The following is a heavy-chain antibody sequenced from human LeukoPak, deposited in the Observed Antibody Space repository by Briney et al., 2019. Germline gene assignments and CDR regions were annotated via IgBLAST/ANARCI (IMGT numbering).Heavy chain of an antibody. CDR1: GGTFSSYA. CDR3: ASGIAVAGRFDY. Sequence: GASVKVSCKASGGTFSSYAISWVRQAPGQGLEWMGRIIPILGIANYAQKFQGRVTITTDESTSTAYMELSSLRSEDTAVYYCASGIAVAGRFDYWGQGTLVTVSS. V-gene: IGHV1-69*04. J-gene: IGHJ4*02. D-gene: IGHD6-19*01. CDR2: IIPILGIA.